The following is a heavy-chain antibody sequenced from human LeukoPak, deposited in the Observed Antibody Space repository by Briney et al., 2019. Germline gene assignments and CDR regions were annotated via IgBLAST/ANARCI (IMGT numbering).Heavy chain of an antibody. J-gene: IGHJ4*02. D-gene: IGHD4-23*01. Sequence: SETLSLTCTVSGGSISSYYWSWIRQPAGKGLEWIGRIYTSGSTNYNPSLKSRVTMSVDTSKNQFSLKLSSVTAADTAVYYCARGEFDGNSGLFDYWGQGTLVTVSS. CDR3: ARGEFDGNSGLFDY. CDR2: IYTSGST. V-gene: IGHV4-4*07. CDR1: GGSISSYY.